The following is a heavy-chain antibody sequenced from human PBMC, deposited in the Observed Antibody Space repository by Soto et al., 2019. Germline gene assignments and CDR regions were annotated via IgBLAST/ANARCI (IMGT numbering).Heavy chain of an antibody. CDR1: GYTFTSYG. D-gene: IGHD3-22*01. J-gene: IGHJ4*02. CDR3: ARDYITMIVVVHLGY. CDR2: ISAYNGNT. V-gene: IGHV1-18*01. Sequence: AAVKVSCKASGYTFTSYGISWVRQAPGQGLEWMGWISAYNGNTNYAQKLQGRVTMTTDTSTSTAYMELRSLRSDDTAVYYCARDYITMIVVVHLGYWGQGTLVTVSS.